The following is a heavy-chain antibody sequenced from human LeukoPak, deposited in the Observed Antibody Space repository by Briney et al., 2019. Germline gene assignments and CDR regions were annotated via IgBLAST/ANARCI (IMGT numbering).Heavy chain of an antibody. J-gene: IGHJ4*02. D-gene: IGHD6-19*01. V-gene: IGHV4-59*01. CDR1: GGSISSYY. Sequence: SETLSLTCTVSGGSISSYYWSWIRQPPGMGLEWIGYIYYSGSTNYNPSLKSRVTISVDTSKNQFSLKLSSVTAADTAVYYCARGKAVAGFFDYWGQGTLVTVSS. CDR2: IYYSGST. CDR3: ARGKAVAGFFDY.